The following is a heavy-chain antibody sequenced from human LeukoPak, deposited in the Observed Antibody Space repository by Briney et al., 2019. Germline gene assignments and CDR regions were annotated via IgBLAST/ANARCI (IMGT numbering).Heavy chain of an antibody. CDR3: ARGAVTTAVHWHFSL. V-gene: IGHV1-8*01. J-gene: IGHJ2*01. CDR2: MNPAGDDA. Sequence: ASVKVSCKASGYTFTSYDINWVRQATGQGLEWMGWMNPAGDDAGYAQKFQGRMTLTRDNSVSTVYMELNSLRSEDTAVYYCARGAVTTAVHWHFSLWGRGTLVTVSS. CDR1: GYTFTSYD. D-gene: IGHD4-17*01.